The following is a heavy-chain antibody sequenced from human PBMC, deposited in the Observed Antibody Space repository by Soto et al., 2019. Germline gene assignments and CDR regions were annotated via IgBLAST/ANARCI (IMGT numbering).Heavy chain of an antibody. CDR1: GYTFTSYG. Sequence: QVHLVQSGAEVKKPGASVKVSCKCSGYTFTSYGITWVRQAPGQGLEWMGCISAHNGNTDYAQKVQGRVTVTRDTSTSTACMELRSLRSDDTAVYYCARGRYGDYWGQGALVTVSS. CDR2: ISAHNGNT. V-gene: IGHV1-18*01. J-gene: IGHJ4*02. CDR3: ARGRYGDY. D-gene: IGHD1-1*01.